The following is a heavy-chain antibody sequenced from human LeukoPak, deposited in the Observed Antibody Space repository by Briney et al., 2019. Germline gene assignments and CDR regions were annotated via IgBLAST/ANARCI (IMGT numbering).Heavy chain of an antibody. Sequence: GASVKVSCKASGYTFTSYYMHWVRQAPGQGLEWMGIINPSGGSTSYAQKFQGRVTITADESTSTAYMELSSLRSEDTAVYYCARGLIAGMVITTELGYYGMDVWGQGTTVTVSS. CDR2: INPSGGST. J-gene: IGHJ6*02. CDR3: ARGLIAGMVITTELGYYGMDV. CDR1: GYTFTSYY. V-gene: IGHV1-46*01. D-gene: IGHD3-22*01.